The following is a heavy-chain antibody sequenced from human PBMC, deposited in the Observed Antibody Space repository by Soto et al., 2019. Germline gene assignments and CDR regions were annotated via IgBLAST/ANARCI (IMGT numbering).Heavy chain of an antibody. V-gene: IGHV4-34*01. Sequence: QVQLQQWGAGLLKPSETLSLTCAVYGGSFSGYYWSWIRQPPGKGLEWIGEINHSGSTNYNPSLKSRVTISVDTSKTQFSLKLSSVTAADTAVYYCARVRRGYYYDSSGSKGARFDPWGQGTLVTVSS. D-gene: IGHD3-22*01. CDR1: GGSFSGYY. CDR3: ARVRRGYYYDSSGSKGARFDP. J-gene: IGHJ5*02. CDR2: INHSGST.